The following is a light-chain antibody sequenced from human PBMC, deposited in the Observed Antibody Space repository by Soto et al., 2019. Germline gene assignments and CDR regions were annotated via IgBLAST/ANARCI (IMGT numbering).Light chain of an antibody. CDR3: GTWDSSLSAAV. CDR1: SSNIGNNY. J-gene: IGLJ7*01. CDR2: ENN. V-gene: IGLV1-51*02. Sequence: QSVLTQPPSVSAAPRQEVTISCSGSSSNIGNNYVSWYQQLPGTAPKLLVYENNKRPSGIPDRFSGSKSGTSATLGITGLQTGDEADYYCGTWDSSLSAAVFGGGTQLTVL.